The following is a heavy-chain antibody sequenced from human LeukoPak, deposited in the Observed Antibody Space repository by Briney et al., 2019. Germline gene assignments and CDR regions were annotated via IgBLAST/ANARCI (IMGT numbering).Heavy chain of an antibody. CDR1: GFTFSSYA. CDR2: ISSNGGST. CDR3: ARGGKKQQLVPRSWFDP. V-gene: IGHV3-64*01. Sequence: GGSLRLSCAASGFTFSSYAMHWVRQAPGKGLEYVSAISSNGGSTYYANSVKGRFTISRDNSKNTLYLQMGSLRAEDMAVYYCARGGKKQQLVPRSWFDPWGQGTLVTVSS. J-gene: IGHJ5*02. D-gene: IGHD6-6*01.